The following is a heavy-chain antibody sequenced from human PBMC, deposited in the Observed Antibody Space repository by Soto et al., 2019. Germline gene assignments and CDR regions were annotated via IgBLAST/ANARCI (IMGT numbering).Heavy chain of an antibody. Sequence: QVQLVQSGAEVKKPGASVKVSCKASGYTFTSYYMHWVRQAPGQGLEWMGIINPSGGSTSYAQKFQGRVTRTRDTSPSTVYRELSSLSSEDPPVYYCARDKSGIKAYFDLWGRGTLVTVPS. CDR1: GYTFTSYY. CDR3: ARDKSGIKAYFDL. CDR2: INPSGGST. J-gene: IGHJ2*01. V-gene: IGHV1-46*01. D-gene: IGHD6-25*01.